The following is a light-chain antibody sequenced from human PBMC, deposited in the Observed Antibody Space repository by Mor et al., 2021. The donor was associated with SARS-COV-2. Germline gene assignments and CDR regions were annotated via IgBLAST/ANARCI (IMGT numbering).Light chain of an antibody. Sequence: GQAPRLLMYDASTRAAGVPDRFSGSVSGTDFTLTITRLEPEDFAVFYCQHYGASPFTFGQGIKLEIK. J-gene: IGKJ2*01. CDR3: QHYGASPFT. CDR2: DAS. V-gene: IGKV3-20*01.